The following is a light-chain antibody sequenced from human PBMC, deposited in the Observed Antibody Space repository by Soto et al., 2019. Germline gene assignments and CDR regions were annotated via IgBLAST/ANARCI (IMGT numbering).Light chain of an antibody. J-gene: IGKJ4*01. CDR3: HQYTNGLS. CDR2: AAS. CDR1: ENIRTD. Sequence: EIVMTQSPATLSVSPGEGATLSCRTSENIRTDLAWYQQKPGQPPRLLIYAASTRATGIPARFSGSGSETEFTLTISSLQSEDFGVFYCHQYTNGLSFGGGTKVDIK. V-gene: IGKV3-15*01.